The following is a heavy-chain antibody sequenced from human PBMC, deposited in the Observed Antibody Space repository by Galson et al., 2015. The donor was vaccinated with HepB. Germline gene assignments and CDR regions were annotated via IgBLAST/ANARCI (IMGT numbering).Heavy chain of an antibody. CDR3: ARGHGLGFDP. D-gene: IGHD6-19*01. CDR2: IGTAGAT. J-gene: IGHJ5*02. V-gene: IGHV3-13*01. CDR1: GFTFSSYD. Sequence: SLRLSCAASGFTFSSYDMHWVRQVTGQGLEWVSGIGTAGATYYVGSVKGRFTISRDNAKKFLYLQMNSLRAGDTAVYYCARGHGLGFDPWGQGTLVTVSS.